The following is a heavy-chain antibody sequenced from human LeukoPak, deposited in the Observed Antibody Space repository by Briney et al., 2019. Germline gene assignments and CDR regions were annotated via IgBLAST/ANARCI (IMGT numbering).Heavy chain of an antibody. CDR3: ARAVVAIAAQNY. J-gene: IGHJ4*02. D-gene: IGHD6-6*01. V-gene: IGHV1-2*02. CDR1: GYTFTSYG. Sequence: ASVKVSCKASGYTFTSYGISWVRQAPGQGLEWMGWINPNSGGTNYAQKFQGRVTMTRDTSISTAYMELSRLRSDDTAVYFCARAVVAIAAQNYWGQGTLVTVSS. CDR2: INPNSGGT.